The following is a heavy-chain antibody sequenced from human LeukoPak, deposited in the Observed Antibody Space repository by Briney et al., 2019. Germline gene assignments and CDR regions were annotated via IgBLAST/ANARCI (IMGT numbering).Heavy chain of an antibody. CDR3: ARDPGNSGYDSIDY. CDR1: GYTFTGYY. J-gene: IGHJ4*02. CDR2: INPNSGGT. D-gene: IGHD5-12*01. Sequence: GASVKVSCKASGYTFTGYYMHWVRQAPGQGLECMGWINPNSGGTNYAQKFQGRVTMTRDTSISTAYMELSRLRSDDTAVYYCARDPGNSGYDSIDYWGQGTLVTVSS. V-gene: IGHV1-2*02.